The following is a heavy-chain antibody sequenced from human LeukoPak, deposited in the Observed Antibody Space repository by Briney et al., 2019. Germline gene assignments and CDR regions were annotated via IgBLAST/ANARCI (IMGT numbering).Heavy chain of an antibody. CDR1: GGSISSYY. CDR3: ATSSTSLGAFDI. Sequence: SETLSLTCTVSGGSISSYYWSWIRQPPGEGLEWIGYIYYSGSTNYNPSLKSRVTISVDTSKNQFSLKLSSVTAADAAVYYCATSSTSLGAFDIWGQGTMVTVSS. D-gene: IGHD2-2*01. V-gene: IGHV4-59*01. CDR2: IYYSGST. J-gene: IGHJ3*02.